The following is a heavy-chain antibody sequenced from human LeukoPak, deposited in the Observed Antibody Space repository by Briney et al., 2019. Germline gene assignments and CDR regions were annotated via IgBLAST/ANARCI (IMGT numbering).Heavy chain of an antibody. V-gene: IGHV1-24*01. J-gene: IGHJ6*02. CDR3: ATDDSSSWYSGQLPHYYYGMDV. D-gene: IGHD6-13*01. CDR2: FDPEDGET. CDR1: GYTLTELS. Sequence: ASVKVSCKVSGYTLTELSMHWVRQAPGKGLEWMGGFDPEDGETIYAQKFQGRVTMTEDTSTDTAYMELSSLRSEDTAVYYCATDDSSSWYSGQLPHYYYGMDVWGQGTTVTVSS.